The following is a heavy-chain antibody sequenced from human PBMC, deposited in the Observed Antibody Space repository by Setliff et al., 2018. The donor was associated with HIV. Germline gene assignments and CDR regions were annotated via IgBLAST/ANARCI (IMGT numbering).Heavy chain of an antibody. J-gene: IGHJ6*03. CDR1: GGTFTGYY. D-gene: IGHD1-1*01. V-gene: IGHV1-69*06. CDR3: ARNPQPTGTPDYYYYYYMDV. Sequence: SVKVSCKASGGTFTGYYMHWVRQAPGQGLEWMGGIIPVFRTANYAQKFQGRVTITADKSTSTAYMELSSLRSEDTAVYYCARNPQPTGTPDYYYYYYMDVWGKGTTVTAP. CDR2: IIPVFRTA.